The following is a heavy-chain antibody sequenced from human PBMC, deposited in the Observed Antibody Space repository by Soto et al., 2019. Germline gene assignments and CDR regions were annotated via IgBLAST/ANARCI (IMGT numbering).Heavy chain of an antibody. D-gene: IGHD4-17*01. CDR2: IWYDGSNK. CDR1: GFTFSSYG. V-gene: IGHV3-33*01. Sequence: GSLRLSCAASGFTFSSYGMHWVRQAPGKGLEWVAVIWYDGSNKYYADSVKGRFTISRDNSKNTLYLQMNSLRAEDTAVYYCARGGKTRVTSGYYYYYGMDVWGQGTTVTVSS. CDR3: ARGGKTRVTSGYYYYYGMDV. J-gene: IGHJ6*02.